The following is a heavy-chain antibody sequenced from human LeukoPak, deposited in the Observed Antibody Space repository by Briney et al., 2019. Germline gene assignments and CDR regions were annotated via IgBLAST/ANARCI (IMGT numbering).Heavy chain of an antibody. V-gene: IGHV3-74*01. CDR1: GFTFSTHW. CDR2: ISADGSGT. D-gene: IGHD5-24*01. Sequence: GDSLTLPCAASGFTFSTHWKHWARQPPGKGLVWGSRISADGSGTTYADSVKGRFTISRDNAKNMLYLQMKSVRAEDTAVYYCARDTRYGEGYEFWGQGTLVTVSS. CDR3: ARDTRYGEGYEF. J-gene: IGHJ4*02.